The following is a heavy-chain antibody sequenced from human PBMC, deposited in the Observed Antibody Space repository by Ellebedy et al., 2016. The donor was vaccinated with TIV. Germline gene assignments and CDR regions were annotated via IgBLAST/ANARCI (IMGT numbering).Heavy chain of an antibody. D-gene: IGHD3-16*01. Sequence: MPGGSLRLSCTVSGGSISSYYWSWIRQPAGKGLEWIGRVYISGSTTFNPSLKSRVTMSVDTSRKEISLKLRSVTAADTAMYYCARGGSGYGMDVWGQGTTVTVSS. J-gene: IGHJ6*02. CDR2: VYISGST. V-gene: IGHV4-4*07. CDR3: ARGGSGYGMDV. CDR1: GGSISSYY.